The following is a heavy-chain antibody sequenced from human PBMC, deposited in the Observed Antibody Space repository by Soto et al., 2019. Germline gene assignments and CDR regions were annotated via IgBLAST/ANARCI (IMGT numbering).Heavy chain of an antibody. CDR2: INPSGGST. CDR1: GYTFTRYY. V-gene: IGHV1-46*01. D-gene: IGHD5-18*01. CDR3: ASAGVDVDTAMVLAFDR. Sequence: GASVKVSCKASGYTFTRYYMHWVRQAPGQGLEWMGIINPSGGSTSYAQTFQGRVTMTRDTSTSTVYMELSSLRSEDTAVYYCASAGVDVDTAMVLAFDRWGKGKMV. J-gene: IGHJ3*02.